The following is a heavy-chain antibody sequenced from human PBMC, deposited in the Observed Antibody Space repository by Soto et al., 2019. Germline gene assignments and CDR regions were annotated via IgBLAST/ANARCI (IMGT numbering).Heavy chain of an antibody. J-gene: IGHJ4*02. CDR1: GGSISSYY. Sequence: PSETLSLTCTVSGGSISSYYWSWIRQPPGKGLEWIGYIYYSGSTNYNPSLKSRFTISRDNSRNTFFLQMNSLSLDDTAVYYCAKDHSDGSNVRDLGLFDLWGLGSLVTVSS. CDR3: AKDHSDGSNVRDLGLFDL. V-gene: IGHV4-59*01. D-gene: IGHD3-16*01. CDR2: IYYSGST.